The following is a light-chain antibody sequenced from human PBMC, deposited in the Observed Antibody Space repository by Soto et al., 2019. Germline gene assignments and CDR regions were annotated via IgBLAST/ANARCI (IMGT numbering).Light chain of an antibody. Sequence: QSVLTQPASVSGSPGQSITISCTGTSSDVGGYNYVSWYQQHPGKAPKLMIYDVSNRPSGVSNRLSGSKSGNTASLTISGLQAEDEADYYCSSYTSSSTRVFGPGTKLTVL. CDR2: DVS. CDR3: SSYTSSSTRV. V-gene: IGLV2-14*01. J-gene: IGLJ1*01. CDR1: SSDVGGYNY.